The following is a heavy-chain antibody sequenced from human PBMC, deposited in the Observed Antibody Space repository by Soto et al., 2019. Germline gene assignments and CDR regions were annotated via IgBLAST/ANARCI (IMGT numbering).Heavy chain of an antibody. D-gene: IGHD3-3*01. Sequence: PSETLSLTCAVYGGSFSGYYWSWIRQPPGKGLEWIGEINLSGSTNYNPSLKSRVTISVDTSKNQFSLKLSSVTAADTAVYYCARGRSYDFWSGFPAFYYGMDVWGQGTTVT. J-gene: IGHJ6*02. V-gene: IGHV4-34*01. CDR2: INLSGST. CDR1: GGSFSGYY. CDR3: ARGRSYDFWSGFPAFYYGMDV.